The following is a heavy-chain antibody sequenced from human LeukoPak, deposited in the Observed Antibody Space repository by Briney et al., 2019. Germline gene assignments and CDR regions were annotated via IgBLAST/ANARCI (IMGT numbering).Heavy chain of an antibody. D-gene: IGHD5-18*01. V-gene: IGHV3-33*06. J-gene: IGHJ3*02. Sequence: PGGSLRLSCAASGFTFSTYGMHWVRQAPGKGLEWVAVIWYDGSEKYYADSVKGRFTISRDNSKNTLYLQMNSLRAEDTAVYYCAKDPGYSYGRGADAFYIWGQGTMVTVSS. CDR1: GFTFSTYG. CDR2: IWYDGSEK. CDR3: AKDPGYSYGRGADAFYI.